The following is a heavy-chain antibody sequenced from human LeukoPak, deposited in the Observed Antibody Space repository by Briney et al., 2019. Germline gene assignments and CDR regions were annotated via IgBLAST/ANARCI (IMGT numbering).Heavy chain of an antibody. Sequence: ASVRVSCKASGYTFTSYDINWVRQATGQGLEWMGWMNPNSGNTGYAQKFQGRVTMTRNTSISTAYMELSSLRSEDTAVYYCARIEGGGGYGVYYYYGMDVWGQGTTVTVSS. J-gene: IGHJ6*02. CDR2: MNPNSGNT. CDR1: GYTFTSYD. D-gene: IGHD5-12*01. CDR3: ARIEGGGGYGVYYYYGMDV. V-gene: IGHV1-8*01.